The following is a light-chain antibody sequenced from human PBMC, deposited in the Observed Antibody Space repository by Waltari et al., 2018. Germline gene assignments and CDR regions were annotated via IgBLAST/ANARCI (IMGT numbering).Light chain of an antibody. V-gene: IGKV3-15*01. CDR2: GAS. CDR3: HQYNNWPPWT. Sequence: EIVMTQSPATVSVSPGERVTLSCRASQSVNSNLAWYQQKPGQAPRLLIYGASTRATTLPARFSGSGSGTEFTLTISSIQAEDSAVYYCHQYNNWPPWTFGQGTRVEIK. CDR1: QSVNSN. J-gene: IGKJ1*01.